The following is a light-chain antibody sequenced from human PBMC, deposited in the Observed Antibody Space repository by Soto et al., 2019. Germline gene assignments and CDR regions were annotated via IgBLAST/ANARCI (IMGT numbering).Light chain of an antibody. Sequence: EIVLTQSPGTLSLSPGESATLLCRASQFVSSKSLAWYQQKPGQAPRLLIFDTSTRATGIPDRFSGSGSGTDFTLTITPLEPEDFAVYFCQQYDTSPITVGQGTRRDIK. V-gene: IGKV3-20*01. CDR2: DTS. CDR3: QQYDTSPIT. CDR1: QFVSSKS. J-gene: IGKJ5*01.